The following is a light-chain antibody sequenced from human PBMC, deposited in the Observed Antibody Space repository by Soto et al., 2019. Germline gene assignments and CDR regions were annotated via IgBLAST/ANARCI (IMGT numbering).Light chain of an antibody. J-gene: IGKJ1*01. Sequence: EILMTQSPATLSVSPGERATLSCRASQSINTNLAWYQQNPGQAPRLLIYGASTRATDIPARFSGSGSGTVFTLTISSLQSEDFAVYYCQQYNNWPWTFDQGTKVGIK. V-gene: IGKV3-15*01. CDR2: GAS. CDR1: QSINTN. CDR3: QQYNNWPWT.